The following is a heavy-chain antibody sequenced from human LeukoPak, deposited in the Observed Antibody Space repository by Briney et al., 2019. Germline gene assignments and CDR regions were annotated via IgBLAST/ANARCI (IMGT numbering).Heavy chain of an antibody. CDR1: GGSISSYY. Sequence: SETLSLTCTVSGGSISSYYWSWVRQPPGKGLEWIGYVDHTGSTNFNPSLNGRVSISRDTSKNLFSLRLRSVTAADTAVYFCARGRVSSSTWYSTYYYYFYMDVWGKGTTVTVSS. J-gene: IGHJ6*03. CDR2: VDHTGST. V-gene: IGHV4-59*01. CDR3: ARGRVSSSTWYSTYYYYFYMDV. D-gene: IGHD1-1*01.